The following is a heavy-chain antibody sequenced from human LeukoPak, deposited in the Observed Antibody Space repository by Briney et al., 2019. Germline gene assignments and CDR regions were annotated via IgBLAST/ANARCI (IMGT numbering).Heavy chain of an antibody. D-gene: IGHD6-13*01. CDR1: GFTFSNAW. V-gene: IGHV3-15*01. CDR3: AKDGPTAHHIAAAGTDDAFDI. J-gene: IGHJ3*02. CDR2: IKSKTDGGTT. Sequence: GGSLRLSCAASGFTFSNAWMSWVRQAPGKGLEWVCRIKSKTDGGTTDYAAPVKGRFTISRDDSKNTLYLQMNSLRAEDTAVYYCAKDGPTAHHIAAAGTDDAFDIWGQGTMVTVSS.